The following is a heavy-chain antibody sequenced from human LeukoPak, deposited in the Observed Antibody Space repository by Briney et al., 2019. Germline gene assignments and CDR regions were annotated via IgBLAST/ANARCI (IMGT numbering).Heavy chain of an antibody. Sequence: GGSLRLSCAASGFTFSDYGMHWVRQAPGKGLEWVSVIYSGGSTYYADSVKGRFTISRDNSKNTLYLQMNSLRAEDTAVYYCARDLVSSGWYDAFDIWGQGTMVTVSS. V-gene: IGHV3-66*01. D-gene: IGHD6-19*01. CDR3: ARDLVSSGWYDAFDI. J-gene: IGHJ3*02. CDR1: GFTFSDYG. CDR2: IYSGGST.